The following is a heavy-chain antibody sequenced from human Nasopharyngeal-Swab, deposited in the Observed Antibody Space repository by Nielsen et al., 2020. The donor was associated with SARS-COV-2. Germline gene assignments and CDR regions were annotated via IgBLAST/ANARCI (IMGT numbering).Heavy chain of an antibody. CDR3: AKDRDSGDDSDDYYHYYGMDV. D-gene: IGHD5-12*01. CDR1: GFTFRSYA. Sequence: GESLKLSCAASGFTFRSYAISWVLQAPGTGLECVSVISGIDYTTYYADSVKGRFTISRDNSKNTVNLQMNSLRVEDTDIYYCAKDRDSGDDSDDYYHYYGMDVWGQGTTVTVFS. CDR2: ISGIDYTT. J-gene: IGHJ6*02. V-gene: IGHV3-23*01.